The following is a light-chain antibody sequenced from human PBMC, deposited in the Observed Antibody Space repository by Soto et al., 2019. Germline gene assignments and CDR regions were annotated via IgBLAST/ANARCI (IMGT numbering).Light chain of an antibody. Sequence: EIVMTQSPATLSVSPGERATLSCRASQSVSSNLAWYQQRPGHAPTLLMYGAAARGTGIPARCSGSGSRTEFTLTISSLRSEDFAIYYCQQYNNWPPWTFGQGNKVDIK. CDR2: GAA. V-gene: IGKV3-15*01. CDR3: QQYNNWPPWT. J-gene: IGKJ1*01. CDR1: QSVSSN.